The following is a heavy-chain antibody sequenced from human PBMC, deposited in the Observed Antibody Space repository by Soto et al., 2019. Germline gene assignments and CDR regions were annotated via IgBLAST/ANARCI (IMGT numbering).Heavy chain of an antibody. CDR2: IFYLGSS. Sequence: KPSETLSLTCTVSGDSIISSDFYWGWVRQPPGKGLEWIGSIFYLGSSYYNPSLKSRVTMSVDTSKNQFSLRLRSVTAADTALYFCARHSLALRKNNWFDTWGQGIMVTVSS. CDR3: ARHSLALRKNNWFDT. V-gene: IGHV4-39*01. CDR1: GDSIISSDFY. J-gene: IGHJ5*02. D-gene: IGHD3-3*02.